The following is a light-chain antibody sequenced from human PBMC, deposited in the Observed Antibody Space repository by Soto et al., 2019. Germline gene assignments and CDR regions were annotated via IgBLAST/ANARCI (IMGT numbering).Light chain of an antibody. CDR2: DVT. V-gene: IGLV2-14*03. CDR3: SSYTSTTTVV. Sequence: QSALTQPASVSGSPGQSITISCTGTSRDFGAYNSVSWYQQHPGKAPNLIISDVTYRPSGVSNRFSGSKSGNTASLTISGLQAEDEADYYCSSYTSTTTVVFGGGTKLTVL. J-gene: IGLJ2*01. CDR1: SRDFGAYNS.